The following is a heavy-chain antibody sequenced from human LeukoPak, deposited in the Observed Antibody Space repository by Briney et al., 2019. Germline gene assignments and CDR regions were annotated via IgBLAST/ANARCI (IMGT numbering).Heavy chain of an antibody. CDR3: ARGSSSSWYDDY. Sequence: ASVKVSCKASGYTFTGYYMHWVRQAPGQGLEWMGWINPNSGGTNYAQKFQGRVTMTRDTSISTAHMELSRLRSDDTAVYYCARGSSSSWYDDYWGQGTLVTVSS. V-gene: IGHV1-2*02. J-gene: IGHJ4*02. CDR1: GYTFTGYY. D-gene: IGHD6-13*01. CDR2: INPNSGGT.